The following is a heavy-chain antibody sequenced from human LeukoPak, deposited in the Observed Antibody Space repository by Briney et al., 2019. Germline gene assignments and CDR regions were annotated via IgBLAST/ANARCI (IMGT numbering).Heavy chain of an antibody. CDR2: ISAYNGNT. V-gene: IGHV1-18*04. CDR3: ARVKRSIAAAGTPCWFDP. J-gene: IGHJ5*02. CDR1: GYTFTSYG. D-gene: IGHD6-13*01. Sequence: GASAKVSCKASGYTFTSYGISWVRQAPGQGLEWMGWISAYNGNTNYAQKLQGRVTMTTDTSTSTAYMELRSLRSDDTAVYYCARVKRSIAAAGTPCWFDPWGQGTLVTVSS.